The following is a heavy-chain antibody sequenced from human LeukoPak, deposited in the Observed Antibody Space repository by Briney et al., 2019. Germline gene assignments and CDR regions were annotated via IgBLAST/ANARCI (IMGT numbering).Heavy chain of an antibody. J-gene: IGHJ5*02. D-gene: IGHD1-14*01. CDR2: INTNTGNP. Sequence: VASVKVSCTASGYSFSSYVISWVRQAPGQGPEWMGWINTNTGNPTYVQGFTGRFVFSLDTSVSTAYLQISSLKAEDTAVYYCARAWANRANWFDPWGQGTLVTVSS. CDR1: GYSFSSYV. CDR3: ARAWANRANWFDP. V-gene: IGHV7-4-1*02.